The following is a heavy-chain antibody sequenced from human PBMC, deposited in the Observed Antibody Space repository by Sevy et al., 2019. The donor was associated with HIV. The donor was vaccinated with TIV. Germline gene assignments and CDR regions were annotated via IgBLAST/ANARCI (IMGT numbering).Heavy chain of an antibody. CDR3: ARDTIAAAGTNWSGWFDS. D-gene: IGHD6-13*01. J-gene: IGHJ5*01. V-gene: IGHV1-69*13. CDR1: GGTSSSYA. CDR2: IIPMFGTT. Sequence: ASVKVSCKASGGTSSSYAISWVRQAPGQGLEWMGRIIPMFGTTNYAQKFQGRVTITADESTNTAYMELSSLRSEDTAVYYCARDTIAAAGTNWSGWFDSWGQGTLVTVSS.